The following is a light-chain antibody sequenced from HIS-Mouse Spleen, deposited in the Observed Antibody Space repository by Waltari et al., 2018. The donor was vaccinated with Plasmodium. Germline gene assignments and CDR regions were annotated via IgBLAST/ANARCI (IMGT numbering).Light chain of an antibody. CDR2: EGS. J-gene: IGLJ2*01. CDR3: CSYAGSSTFVV. CDR1: SSDVGSYNL. Sequence: QSALTQPASVSGSPGQSIPIPCTGTSSDVGSYNLVPWYQQHPGKAPKLMIYEGSKRPSGVSNRFSGSKSGNTASLTISGLQAEDEADYYCCSYAGSSTFVVFGGGTKLTVL. V-gene: IGLV2-23*03.